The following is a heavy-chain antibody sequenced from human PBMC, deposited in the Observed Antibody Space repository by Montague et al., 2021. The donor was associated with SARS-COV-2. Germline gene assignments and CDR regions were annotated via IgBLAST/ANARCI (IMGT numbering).Heavy chain of an antibody. CDR1: GDSISDYY. D-gene: IGHD3-10*01. J-gene: IGHJ6*02. CDR3: ARTSRGSRYFYGVDV. V-gene: IGHV4-59*01. Sequence: SETLSITCTVSGDSISDYYWSWIRQPPGMGLEWIGYIFRSGATNYNPPLKSRVIISLDTSKSQFPLRLSSVTAADTAIYYCARTSRGSRYFYGVDVWGQGTTVTVSS. CDR2: IFRSGAT.